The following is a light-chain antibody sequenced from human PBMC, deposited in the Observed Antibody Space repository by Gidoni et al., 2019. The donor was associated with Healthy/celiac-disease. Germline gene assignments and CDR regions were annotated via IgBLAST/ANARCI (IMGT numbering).Light chain of an antibody. CDR3: QQYDNLPSIT. J-gene: IGKJ5*01. V-gene: IGKV1-33*01. Sequence: DIQMTQSPSSLSASVGDRVTITCQASQDISNYLNWYQQKPGKAPKLLIYDASNLETGVPSRFSGSGSGTDFTFTISSLHPEDIATYYCQQYDNLPSITFXQXTRLEIK. CDR2: DAS. CDR1: QDISNY.